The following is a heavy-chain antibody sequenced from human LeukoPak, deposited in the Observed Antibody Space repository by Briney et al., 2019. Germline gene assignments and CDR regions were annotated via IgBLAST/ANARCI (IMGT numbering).Heavy chain of an antibody. V-gene: IGHV4-59*01. CDR1: GGSISSYY. D-gene: IGHD1-1*01. CDR2: IYYSGST. J-gene: IGHJ4*02. CDR3: ARVVTTTGQYYCDH. Sequence: SETLSLTCTVSGGSISSYYWSWIRQPPGKGLEWIGYIYYSGSTNYNPSLKSRVTISVDTSKNQFSLRLSSVTAADTAVYYCARVVTTTGQYYCDHWGQGTLVTVSS.